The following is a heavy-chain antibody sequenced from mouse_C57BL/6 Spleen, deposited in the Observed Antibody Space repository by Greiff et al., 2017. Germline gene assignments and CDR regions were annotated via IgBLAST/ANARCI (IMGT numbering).Heavy chain of an antibody. CDR2: IYPGSGST. Sequence: QVQLQQPGAELVKPGASVKMSCKASGYTFTSYWITWVKQRPGTGLAWIGDIYPGSGSTYYNAKFKSKATLTGDTSSSTAYMQLRGLTVEDAAVYYFAIDDYGNYFPVDCWGTGTTVTVSS. J-gene: IGHJ1*03. CDR1: GYTFTSYW. D-gene: IGHD2-1*01. V-gene: IGHV1-55*01. CDR3: AIDDYGNYFPVDC.